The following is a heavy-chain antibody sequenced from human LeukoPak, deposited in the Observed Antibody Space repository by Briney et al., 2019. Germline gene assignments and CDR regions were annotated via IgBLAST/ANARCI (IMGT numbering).Heavy chain of an antibody. CDR2: IRYDGSNK. Sequence: GGSLRLSCAASGFTFSSYGMHWVRQAPGKGLEWVAFIRYDGSNKYYADSVKGRFTISRDNSKNTLYLQMNSLRAEDTAVYYCAKDPDYGDYFTLDYWGQGTLVTVSS. CDR1: GFTFSSYG. CDR3: AKDPDYGDYFTLDY. J-gene: IGHJ4*02. D-gene: IGHD4-17*01. V-gene: IGHV3-30*02.